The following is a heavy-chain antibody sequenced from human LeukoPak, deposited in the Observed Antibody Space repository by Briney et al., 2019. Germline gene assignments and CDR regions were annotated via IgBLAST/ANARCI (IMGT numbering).Heavy chain of an antibody. J-gene: IGHJ6*04. Sequence: SETLSLTCTVSGGSISSHYWSWIRQPPGKGLEWIGDIYYGGSTNYNPSLKSRVTISVDTSKNQFPLKLSSVTAADTAVYYCARDPRSSGWQRGVDVWGKGTTVTVSS. CDR2: IYYGGST. CDR3: ARDPRSSGWQRGVDV. CDR1: GGSISSHY. D-gene: IGHD6-19*01. V-gene: IGHV4-59*11.